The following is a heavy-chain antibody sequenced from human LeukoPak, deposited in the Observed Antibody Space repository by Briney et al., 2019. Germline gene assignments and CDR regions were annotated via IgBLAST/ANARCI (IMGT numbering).Heavy chain of an antibody. CDR1: GGTFSSYA. V-gene: IGHV1-69*04. Sequence: ASVKVSCKASGGTFSSYAISWVRQAPGQGLEWMGRIIPIFGIANYAQKFQGRVTITADKSTSTAYMGLSSLRSEDTAVYYCARYQNSSYDYWGQGTLVTVSS. CDR3: ARYQNSSYDY. J-gene: IGHJ4*02. CDR2: IIPIFGIA. D-gene: IGHD3-22*01.